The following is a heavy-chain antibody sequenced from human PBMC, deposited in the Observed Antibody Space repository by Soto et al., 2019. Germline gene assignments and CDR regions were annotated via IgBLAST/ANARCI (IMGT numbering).Heavy chain of an antibody. V-gene: IGHV4-59*01. CDR3: ARDVSHSGSYLYYFDY. D-gene: IGHD1-26*01. CDR2: IYYSGST. Sequence: SETLSLTGTVSGGSISSYYWSWIRQPPGKGLEWIGYIYYSGSTNYNPSLKSRVTISVDTSKNQFSLKLSSVTAADTAVYYCARDVSHSGSYLYYFDYWGQGTLVTVSS. CDR1: GGSISSYY. J-gene: IGHJ4*02.